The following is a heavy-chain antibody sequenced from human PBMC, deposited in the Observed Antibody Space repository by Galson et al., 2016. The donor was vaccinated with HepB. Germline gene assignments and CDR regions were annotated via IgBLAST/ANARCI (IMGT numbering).Heavy chain of an antibody. CDR3: ATCRQDSSGYLDRTEYLQH. Sequence: SVKVSCKASGDTFTSYYMHWVRQAPGQGLEWMGIINPSGGSTSYAQKFQGRVTMTRDTSASTVYMELSSLRFEDTAVYYCATCRQDSSGYLDRTEYLQHWGQGTLVTVSS. CDR1: GDTFTSYY. J-gene: IGHJ1*01. V-gene: IGHV1-46*01. D-gene: IGHD3-22*01. CDR2: INPSGGST.